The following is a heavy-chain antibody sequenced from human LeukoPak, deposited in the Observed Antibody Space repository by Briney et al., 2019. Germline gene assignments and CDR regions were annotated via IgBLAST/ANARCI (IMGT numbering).Heavy chain of an antibody. CDR3: ARASSGLDY. Sequence: ASVKVSCKASGYTFTGCYMHWVRQAPGQGLEWMGWINPNSGDTNYAQKFQGRVTMTRDTSISTAYMELSGLRSDDTAVYYCARASSGLDYWGQGTLVTVSS. V-gene: IGHV1-2*02. CDR2: INPNSGDT. D-gene: IGHD3-22*01. CDR1: GYTFTGCY. J-gene: IGHJ4*02.